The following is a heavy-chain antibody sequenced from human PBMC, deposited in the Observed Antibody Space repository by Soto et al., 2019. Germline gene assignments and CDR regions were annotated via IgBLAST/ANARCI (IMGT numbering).Heavy chain of an antibody. CDR3: ASEYSSSYGPLDT. J-gene: IGHJ5*02. Sequence: AASVKVCCEASGYTFTSYYINWVRQATGQGLEWMGWMNPNSGNTGYAQKFQGRVTMTRNTSRSTAYMELSSLRSEGRAVYYCASEYSSSYGPLDTWGQGTLVTVSS. D-gene: IGHD6-6*01. CDR2: MNPNSGNT. CDR1: GYTFTSYY. V-gene: IGHV1-8*01.